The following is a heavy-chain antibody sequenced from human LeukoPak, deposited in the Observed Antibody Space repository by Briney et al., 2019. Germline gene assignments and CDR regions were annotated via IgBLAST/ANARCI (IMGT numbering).Heavy chain of an antibody. V-gene: IGHV1-69*05. CDR2: IIPIFGTA. D-gene: IGHD3-22*01. J-gene: IGHJ4*02. CDR3: AGGAYYYDSSGTFDY. CDR1: GGTFSNYA. Sequence: SVKVSCKASGGTFSNYAISWVRQAPGQGLEWMGRIIPIFGTANYAQKFQGRVTITTDESTSTAYMELSSLRSEDTAVYYCAGGAYYYDSSGTFDYWGQGTLVTVSS.